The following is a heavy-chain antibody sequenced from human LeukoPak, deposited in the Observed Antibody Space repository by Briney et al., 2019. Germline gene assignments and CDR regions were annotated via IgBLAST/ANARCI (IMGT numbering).Heavy chain of an antibody. Sequence: GGSLRLSCAASGFTFSSYGMHWVRQAPGKGLEWVAVISYDGSNKFYPDSVKGRFTISRDNSNLYLQMNSLRAEDTAVYYCAKDGKKWQEPLESWGQGTLVIVTS. CDR2: ISYDGSNK. J-gene: IGHJ4*02. CDR1: GFTFSSYG. V-gene: IGHV3-30*18. CDR3: AKDGKKWQEPLES. D-gene: IGHD1-14*01.